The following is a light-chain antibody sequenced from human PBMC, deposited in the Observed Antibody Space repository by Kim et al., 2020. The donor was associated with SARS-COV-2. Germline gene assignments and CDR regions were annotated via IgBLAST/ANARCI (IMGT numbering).Light chain of an antibody. Sequence: QSALTQPPSVSGSPGQSVTISCTGTSSDVGGYNYVYWYQHHPGKAPQLMIYEVIRRPSGVPDRFSGSRSGNTASLTVSGLQADDEAVYFCSSYAGSNHLVFGGGTQLTVL. CDR3: SSYAGSNHLV. J-gene: IGLJ3*02. V-gene: IGLV2-8*01. CDR1: SSDVGGYNY. CDR2: EVI.